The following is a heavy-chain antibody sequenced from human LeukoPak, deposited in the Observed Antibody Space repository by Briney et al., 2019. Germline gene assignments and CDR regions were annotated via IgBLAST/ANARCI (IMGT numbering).Heavy chain of an antibody. Sequence: PGGSLRLSCAASGFNVSTSYMSWVRQFPGKGLEWVSVIYSGGNTYHIDSVKGRFTISRDNSKNTLFLQMNSLRAEDTVIYYCARGSNYMDVWGKGTTVTVSS. J-gene: IGHJ6*03. CDR1: GFNVSTSY. V-gene: IGHV3-53*01. D-gene: IGHD4-11*01. CDR2: IYSGGNT. CDR3: ARGSNYMDV.